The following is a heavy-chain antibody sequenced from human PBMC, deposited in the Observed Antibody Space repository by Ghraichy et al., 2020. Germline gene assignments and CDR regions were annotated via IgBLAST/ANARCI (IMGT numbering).Heavy chain of an antibody. V-gene: IGHV3-30*04. CDR2: ISYDGKKN. J-gene: IGHJ6*03. CDR1: GFTFIDYG. D-gene: IGHD4-17*01. Sequence: GESLNISCAASGFTFIDYGIHWVRQAPGKRLEWVAVISYDGKKNYYADSVKGRFTISRDNAKNTLYLQMNSLRPEDTAVYSCARDKGHGDVDYYYYMDVWGKGTTVIVSS. CDR3: ARDKGHGDVDYYYYMDV.